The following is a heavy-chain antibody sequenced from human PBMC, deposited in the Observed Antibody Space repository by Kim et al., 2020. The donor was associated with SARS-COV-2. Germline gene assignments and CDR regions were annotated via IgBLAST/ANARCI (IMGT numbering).Heavy chain of an antibody. D-gene: IGHD4-17*01. CDR2: IKQDGSEK. CDR1: GFTFSSYW. CDR3: ARDFTVTTHYHYGMDV. V-gene: IGHV3-7*03. J-gene: IGHJ6*02. Sequence: GGSLRLSCAASGFTFSSYWMNWVRQAPGKGLEWVANIKQDGSEKYYVDSVKGRFTISRDNAKNSLYLQMNSLRAEDTAVYYCARDFTVTTHYHYGMDVWGQGTTVTVSS.